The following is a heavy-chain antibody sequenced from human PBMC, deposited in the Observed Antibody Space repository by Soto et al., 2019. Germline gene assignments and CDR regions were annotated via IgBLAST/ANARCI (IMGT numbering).Heavy chain of an antibody. V-gene: IGHV4-59*01. CDR3: ARPPGARGVIIAPDYYYGMDV. CDR2: IYHSGST. D-gene: IGHD3-10*01. J-gene: IGHJ6*02. Sequence: SETRSLTCTVSGGSISSYYWSWIRQPPGKGLEWIGYIYHSGSTNYNPSLKSRVTISVDTSKNQFSLKLSSVTAADTAVYYCARPPGARGVIIAPDYYYGMDVWRQGTTVTVSS. CDR1: GGSISSYY.